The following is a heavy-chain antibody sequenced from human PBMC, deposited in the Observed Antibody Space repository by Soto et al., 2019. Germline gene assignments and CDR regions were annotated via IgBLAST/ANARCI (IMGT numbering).Heavy chain of an antibody. Sequence: PGGSLRLSCAASGFTFSSYSMNWVRQAPGKGLEWVSSISSSSSYIYYADSVKGRFTISRDNAKNSLYLQMNSLRAEDTAVYYCAREQVYDFWSGYYDYWGQGTLVTVS. V-gene: IGHV3-21*01. CDR3: AREQVYDFWSGYYDY. CDR2: ISSSSSYI. D-gene: IGHD3-3*01. J-gene: IGHJ4*02. CDR1: GFTFSSYS.